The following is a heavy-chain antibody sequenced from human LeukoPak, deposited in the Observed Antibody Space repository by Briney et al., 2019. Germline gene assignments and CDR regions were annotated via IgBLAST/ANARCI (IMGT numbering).Heavy chain of an antibody. Sequence: SETLSLTCSVSGYSISSSYYWGWVRQPPGKGLEWIGTIYHSGSTYYNPSLTSRVTISLDTSKNEFSLKLTSVTAADTAVYYCARASYCSGGRCYERYFDHWGQGTLVTVSS. V-gene: IGHV4-38-2*02. D-gene: IGHD2-15*01. CDR1: GYSISSSYY. CDR3: ARASYCSGGRCYERYFDH. CDR2: IYHSGST. J-gene: IGHJ4*02.